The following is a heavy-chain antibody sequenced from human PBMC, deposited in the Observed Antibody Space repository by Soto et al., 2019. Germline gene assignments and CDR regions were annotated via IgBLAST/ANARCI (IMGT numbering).Heavy chain of an antibody. V-gene: IGHV3-9*01. D-gene: IGHD2-2*01. CDR3: AKEDFGLGYCSSTSCPSLD. CDR2: ISWNSGSI. CDR1: GFTFDDYA. Sequence: GGSLRLSCAASGFTFDDYAMHWVRQAPGKGLEWVSGISWNSGSIGYADSVKGRFTISRDNAKNSLYLQMNSLRAEDTALYYCAKEDFGLGYCSSTSCPSLDWGQGTLVTVSS. J-gene: IGHJ4*02.